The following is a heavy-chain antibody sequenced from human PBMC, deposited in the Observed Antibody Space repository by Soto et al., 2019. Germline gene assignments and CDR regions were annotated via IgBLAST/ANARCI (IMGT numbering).Heavy chain of an antibody. CDR2: ISGSGGST. CDR1: GFTFSSYA. Sequence: GGSLRLSCAASGFTFSSYAMSWVRQAPGKGLEWVSAISGSGGSTYYADSVKGRFTISRDNSKNTLYLQMNSLRAEDTAVYYCAKVGDLEWLFFDYYYGMDVWGQGTTVTVSS. J-gene: IGHJ6*02. D-gene: IGHD3-3*01. V-gene: IGHV3-23*01. CDR3: AKVGDLEWLFFDYYYGMDV.